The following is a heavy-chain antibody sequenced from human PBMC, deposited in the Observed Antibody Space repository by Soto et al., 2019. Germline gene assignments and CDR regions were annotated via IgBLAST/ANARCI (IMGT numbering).Heavy chain of an antibody. J-gene: IGHJ4*02. D-gene: IGHD2-2*01. V-gene: IGHV2-5*02. Sequence: QITLNESGPTLVKPTQTLTLTCTFSGFSLSTRDVGVGWIRQPPGEALEWLGVVYWDDSKTYSPSLGSRLTITKDPSKNQAVLRMTKLDPVDTATYYCAHCRGRVASFWGQGTLVTVSS. CDR3: AHCRGRVASF. CDR1: GFSLSTRDVG. CDR2: VYWDDSK.